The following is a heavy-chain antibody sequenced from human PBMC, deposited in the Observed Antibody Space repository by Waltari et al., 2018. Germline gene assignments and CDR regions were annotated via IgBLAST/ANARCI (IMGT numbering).Heavy chain of an antibody. J-gene: IGHJ4*02. CDR3: AREGGYSYGVYYFDY. Sequence: QVQLVQSGAEVKKPGSSVKVSCKASGGTFSSYAISWVRQAPGQGLEWMGGIIPIFGTAKYEQKFQGRVTSTTDESTGTAYMELGSLRSEDTAVYYCAREGGYSYGVYYFDYWGQGTLVTVSS. CDR1: GGTFSSYA. D-gene: IGHD5-18*01. V-gene: IGHV1-69*05. CDR2: IIPIFGTA.